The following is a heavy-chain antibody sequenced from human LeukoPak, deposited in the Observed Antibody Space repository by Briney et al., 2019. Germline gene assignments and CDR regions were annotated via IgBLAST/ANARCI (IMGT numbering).Heavy chain of an antibody. V-gene: IGHV4-4*07. Sequence: SETLSLTCTVSGGAIRSHYWNWIRQPAGKGLEWIGRIYSSGYTNDNPFLKSRITMSVDKSKNQFSLRLNSVTAADTAVYCCARGEYSVDSWGQGMLVTVSS. CDR1: GGAIRSHY. CDR3: ARGEYSVDS. D-gene: IGHD2/OR15-2a*01. J-gene: IGHJ4*02. CDR2: IYSSGYT.